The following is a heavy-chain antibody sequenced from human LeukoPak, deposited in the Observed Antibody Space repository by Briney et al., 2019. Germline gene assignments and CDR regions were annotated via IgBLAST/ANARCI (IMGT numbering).Heavy chain of an antibody. Sequence: PGGAPRLSCAASGFTFSIYGMHWVRQAPGKGVEWVAVISYDGSNKYYADSVKGRFTISRDNSKNTLYLQMNSLRAEDTAVYYCSGGRMGMFDYWGQGTLVTVSS. V-gene: IGHV3-30*03. J-gene: IGHJ4*02. CDR1: GFTFSIYG. CDR2: ISYDGSNK. D-gene: IGHD2-8*02. CDR3: SGGRMGMFDY.